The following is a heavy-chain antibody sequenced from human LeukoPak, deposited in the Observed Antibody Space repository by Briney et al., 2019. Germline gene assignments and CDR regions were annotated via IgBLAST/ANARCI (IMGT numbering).Heavy chain of an antibody. CDR1: GYTFTGHF. CDR2: INPSGGNT. CDR3: ARDEMDSLDY. J-gene: IGHJ4*02. V-gene: IGHV1-46*01. D-gene: IGHD5-24*01. Sequence: ASVKVSCKASGYTFTGHFIHWVRQAPGQGLEWMGIINPSGGNTNYAQKFQDRVTMTRDTSTSTVYMQLSSLRSEDTAVYYCARDEMDSLDYWGQGTLVTVSS.